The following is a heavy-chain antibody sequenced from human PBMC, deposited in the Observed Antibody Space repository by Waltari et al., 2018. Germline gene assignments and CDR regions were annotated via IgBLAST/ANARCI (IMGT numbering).Heavy chain of an antibody. D-gene: IGHD3-22*01. V-gene: IGHV3-7*01. CDR3: ARDFPKYYYDSSGYHSSVRFAY. CDR1: GFTFSSYW. Sequence: EVQLVESGGGLVQPGGSLRLSCAASGFTFSSYWMSWVRQAPGRGLEWVANIKQDASETYYVDSVKGRFPISRDNAKNSLYLQMNSLGADDTAVYYCARDFPKYYYDSSGYHSSVRFAYWGQGTLVPVSS. CDR2: IKQDASET. J-gene: IGHJ4*02.